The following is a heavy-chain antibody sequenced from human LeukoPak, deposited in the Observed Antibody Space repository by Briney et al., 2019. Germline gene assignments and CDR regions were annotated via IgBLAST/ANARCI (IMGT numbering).Heavy chain of an antibody. V-gene: IGHV6-1*01. CDR1: GDSVSSNSAT. CDR3: ARKASFGMDV. J-gene: IGHJ6*02. D-gene: IGHD3-16*01. CDR2: TYFRSKWYN. Sequence: SQTLSLTCAISGDSVSSNSATWNWIRQSPSRGLEWLGRTYFRSKWYNDYALSVKSRITINPDTSRNHFSLRLDSVTPEDTAVYYCARKASFGMDVWGQGTTVTVSS.